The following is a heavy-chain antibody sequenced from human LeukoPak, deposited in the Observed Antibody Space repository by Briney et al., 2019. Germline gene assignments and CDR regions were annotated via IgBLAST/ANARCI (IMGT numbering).Heavy chain of an antibody. V-gene: IGHV3-23*01. D-gene: IGHD6-19*01. CDR1: GFTFSSYA. CDR3: AKDRGSGWYSSDY. J-gene: IGHJ4*02. Sequence: GGSLRLSCAASGFTFSSYAMSWVRQAPGKGLEWLSAISGSGGSTYYADSVKGRFTISRDNSKNTLYLQMNSLRAEDTAVYYCAKDRGSGWYSSDYWGQGTLVTVSS. CDR2: ISGSGGST.